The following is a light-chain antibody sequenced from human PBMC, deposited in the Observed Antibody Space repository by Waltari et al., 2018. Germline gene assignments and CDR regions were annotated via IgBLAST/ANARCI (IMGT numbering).Light chain of an antibody. CDR2: DAS. V-gene: IGKV3-20*01. Sequence: EIVLTQSPGTLSLSPGERDTLSCRASQSVSRSLAWYQQKPGQAPRLLIYDASTRATGIPDRFSGSGSGTDFSRTISRLEPEDFAVYYCQKYVSLPATFGQGTKVEIK. CDR3: QKYVSLPAT. CDR1: QSVSRS. J-gene: IGKJ1*01.